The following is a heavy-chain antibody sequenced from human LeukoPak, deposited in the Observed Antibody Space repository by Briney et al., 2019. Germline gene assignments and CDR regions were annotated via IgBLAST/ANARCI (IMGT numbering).Heavy chain of an antibody. V-gene: IGHV3-23*01. Sequence: GGSLRLSCAASGFTFSSYAMSWVRQAPGKGLEWVSAISGSGGSTYYADSVKGRFTISRDNSKNTLYLQMNSLRAEDTALYYCAKDISRGYGGNGGGIIYWGQGTLVTVSS. J-gene: IGHJ4*02. D-gene: IGHD4-23*01. CDR2: ISGSGGST. CDR1: GFTFSSYA. CDR3: AKDISRGYGGNGGGIIY.